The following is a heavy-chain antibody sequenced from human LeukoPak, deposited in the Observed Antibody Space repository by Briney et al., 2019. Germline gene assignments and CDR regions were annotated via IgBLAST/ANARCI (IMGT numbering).Heavy chain of an antibody. D-gene: IGHD3-10*01. J-gene: IGHJ4*02. CDR3: ARSEDGSGSYATGTFDY. Sequence: SETLSLTCAVSGGSISTSSNSWGWIRQPPGKGLEWIGTLYYSGSTNYNPSLKSRVTISVDTSKNQFSLKLSSVTAADTAVYYCARSEDGSGSYATGTFDYWGQGTLVTVSS. CDR1: GGSISTSSNS. CDR2: LYYSGST. V-gene: IGHV4-39*07.